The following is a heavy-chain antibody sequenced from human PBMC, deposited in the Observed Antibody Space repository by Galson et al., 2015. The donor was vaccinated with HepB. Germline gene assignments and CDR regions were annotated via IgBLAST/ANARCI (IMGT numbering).Heavy chain of an antibody. CDR2: IDGSGGTT. Sequence: SLRLSCAGSGYRFRSYAMSWVRQAPGKGLMWVSGIDGSGGTTHYTDSVKGRFTISRDNSKNTVYLQMNSLRAEDTAVYYCAKDGRITDVEPDESPLLFPYFFGVDVWGQGTTVTVS. D-gene: IGHD2-2*01. J-gene: IGHJ6*02. CDR3: AKDGRITDVEPDESPLLFPYFFGVDV. V-gene: IGHV3-23*01. CDR1: GYRFRSYA.